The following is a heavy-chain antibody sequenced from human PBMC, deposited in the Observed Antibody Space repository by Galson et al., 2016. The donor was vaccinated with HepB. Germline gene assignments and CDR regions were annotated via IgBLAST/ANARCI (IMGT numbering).Heavy chain of an antibody. D-gene: IGHD3-9*01. J-gene: IGHJ3*02. V-gene: IGHV4-34*01. CDR3: ARWALGSYDYLTAVLRAFDT. CDR2: TKHGGGT. Sequence: TLSLTCAVSGGSFSSYYWSWIRQSPGKGLEWIGETKHGGGTNYNPSLKSRVTISIDTSTHQFSLKLRSVTAADTAMYYSARWALGSYDYLTAVLRAFDTWGQGTMVTVSS. CDR1: GGSFSSYY.